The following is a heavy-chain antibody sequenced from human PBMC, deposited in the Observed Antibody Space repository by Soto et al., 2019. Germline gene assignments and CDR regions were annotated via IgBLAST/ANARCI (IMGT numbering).Heavy chain of an antibody. V-gene: IGHV3-7*01. CDR3: ARVSLPTYYYYYDMDV. Sequence: PGGSLRLSCAASGFTISIYWMSWVRQAPGKGLEWVANIKQDGGEKYYVDSVKGRFTISRDNAKNSLYLQMNSLRAEDTAVYYCARVSLPTYYYYYDMDVWGQGTTVTVSS. D-gene: IGHD3-3*02. CDR1: GFTISIYW. J-gene: IGHJ6*02. CDR2: IKQDGGEK.